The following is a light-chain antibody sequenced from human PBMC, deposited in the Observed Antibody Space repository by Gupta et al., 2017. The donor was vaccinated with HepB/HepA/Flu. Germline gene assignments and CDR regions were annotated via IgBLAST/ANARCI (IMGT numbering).Light chain of an antibody. J-gene: IGLJ2*01. CDR1: KLGHKY. Sequence: SYELTQPPSVSVSPGQTASITCSGDKLGHKYVCWYQQKPGQSPVLVIYQDTKRPSGIPERFSGCNSGNTATLTISGTQAMDEADYYCQAWDSSTVVFGGGTKLTVL. CDR3: QAWDSSTVV. V-gene: IGLV3-1*01. CDR2: QDT.